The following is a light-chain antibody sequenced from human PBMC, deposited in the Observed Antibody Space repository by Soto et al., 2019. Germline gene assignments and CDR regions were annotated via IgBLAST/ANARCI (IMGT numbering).Light chain of an antibody. CDR1: QSLVHRDGTTY. Sequence: DIVMTQTPLSSPVTLGQPASISCRSSQSLVHRDGTTYLRWLQQRPGQPPRLLIYEVSNRFSGVTDRFSGGGAGTDFTLKIRRVEAEDVGVYYCMQATQLPWTFGQGTKVEIK. V-gene: IGKV2-24*01. CDR3: MQATQLPWT. J-gene: IGKJ1*01. CDR2: EVS.